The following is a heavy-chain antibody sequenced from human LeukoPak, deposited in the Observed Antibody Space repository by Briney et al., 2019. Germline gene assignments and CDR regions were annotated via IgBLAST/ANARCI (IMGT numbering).Heavy chain of an antibody. CDR3: ARDFRGYDSRLHDY. J-gene: IGHJ4*02. Sequence: GGSLRLSCAASGFTFSSYWMSWVRQAPGKGLEWVANIKQDGSEKYYVDSVKGRFTISRDNAKNSLYLRMYSLRAEDTAVYYCARDFRGYDSRLHDYWGQGTLVTVSS. CDR2: IKQDGSEK. D-gene: IGHD3-22*01. V-gene: IGHV3-7*01. CDR1: GFTFSSYW.